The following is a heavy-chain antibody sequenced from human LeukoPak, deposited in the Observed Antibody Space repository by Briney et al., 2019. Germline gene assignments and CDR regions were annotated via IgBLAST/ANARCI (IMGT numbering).Heavy chain of an antibody. Sequence: ASVKLSYKPSRYTFTSYDINWVRQATGQRLEWMGWMNPNSGNTGYAQKFHRRGTMTRNTSISTAYMELSRLRAEDTAVYYCARGGEPTRFDYWGQGTLVTVSS. CDR2: MNPNSGNT. CDR1: RYTFTSYD. J-gene: IGHJ4*02. CDR3: ARGGEPTRFDY. V-gene: IGHV1-8*01. D-gene: IGHD1-14*01.